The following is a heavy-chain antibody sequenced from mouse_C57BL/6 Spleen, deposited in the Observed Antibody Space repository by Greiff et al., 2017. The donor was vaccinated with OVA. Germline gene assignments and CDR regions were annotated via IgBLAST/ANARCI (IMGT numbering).Heavy chain of an antibody. CDR3: ARRTDYSNYEYFDY. D-gene: IGHD2-5*01. Sequence: DVKLVESGGDLVKPGGSLKLSCAASGFTFSSYGMSWVRQTPDKRLEWVATISSGGSYTYYPDSVKGRFTISRDNAKNTLYLQMSSLKSEDTAMYNCARRTDYSNYEYFDYWGQGTTLTVSA. CDR2: ISSGGSYT. J-gene: IGHJ2*01. CDR1: GFTFSSYG. V-gene: IGHV5-6*02.